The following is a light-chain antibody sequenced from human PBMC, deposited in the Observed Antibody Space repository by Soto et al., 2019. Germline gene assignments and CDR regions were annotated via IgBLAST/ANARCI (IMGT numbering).Light chain of an antibody. CDR3: LQHNIYPLT. J-gene: IGKJ4*01. CDR2: DVS. V-gene: IGKV1-17*01. Sequence: DIQMTQSPSSLSASVGDRVTITCRASEGIGNDLGWYQQKPGKAPKGLIYDVSNLRSGVPSRFSGSGSGTEFTLTITSLQPEDFATYYCLQHNIYPLTFGGGTKVDIK. CDR1: EGIGND.